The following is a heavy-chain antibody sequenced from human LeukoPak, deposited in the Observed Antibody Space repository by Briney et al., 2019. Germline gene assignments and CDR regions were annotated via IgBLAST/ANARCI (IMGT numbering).Heavy chain of an antibody. CDR3: ARDPRYCIGDSCYPNAFDV. D-gene: IGHD2-15*01. V-gene: IGHV1-18*01. J-gene: IGHJ3*01. CDR1: GYTFTSYG. CDR2: ISAYNGNT. Sequence: ASVKVSCKASGYTFTSYGISWVRQAPGQGLEWMGWISAYNGNTNYAQKLQARVTITTDESSSTAYMELSSLRSEDTAMYYCARDPRYCIGDSCYPNAFDVWGQGTMVTISS.